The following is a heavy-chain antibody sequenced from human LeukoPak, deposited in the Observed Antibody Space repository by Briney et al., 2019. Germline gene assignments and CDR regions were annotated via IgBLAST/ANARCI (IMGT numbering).Heavy chain of an antibody. J-gene: IGHJ4*02. CDR2: IYYSWST. CDR3: SGDDYGEGGDGYGY. V-gene: IGHV4-59*12. D-gene: IGHD4-17*01. CDR1: GGSLTSYY. Sequence: SETLSLTCTVAGGSLTSYYWSWIRQPPGKGLEWIGYIYYSWSTNYNPSLASRGTISVGTSQKQISLRPRSVNIADPAVVFFSGDDYGEGGDGYGYWGQGTLVTISS.